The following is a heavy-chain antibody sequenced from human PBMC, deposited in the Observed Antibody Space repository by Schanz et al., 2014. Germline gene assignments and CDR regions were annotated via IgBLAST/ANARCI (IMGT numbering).Heavy chain of an antibody. J-gene: IGHJ4*02. Sequence: EVQLVESGGGLVQPGGSLRLSCAASGFIFSNSCMSWVRQAPGKGLEWVANIKEDGSEKYYVDSVKGRFTISRDNAKNSLYLQMNSLTAEDAAVYYCAIGVRHGYCNVVGCQNGGWFDIWGQGTLVIVSS. D-gene: IGHD2-2*03. CDR1: GFIFSNSC. V-gene: IGHV3-7*01. CDR2: IKEDGSEK. CDR3: AIGVRHGYCNVVGCQNGGWFDI.